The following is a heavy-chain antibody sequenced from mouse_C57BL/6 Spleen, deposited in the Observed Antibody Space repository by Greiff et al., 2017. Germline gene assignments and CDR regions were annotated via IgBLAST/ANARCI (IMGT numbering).Heavy chain of an antibody. D-gene: IGHD4-1*01. Sequence: EVQLVESGGGLVQSGRSLRLSCATSGFTFSDFYMEWVRQAPGKGLEWIAASRNKANDYTTEYSASVKGRFIVSRDTSQSLLYLQMNALRAEDTAIYYCARASNWDSCYWYFDVWGTGTPVTVSS. V-gene: IGHV7-1*01. J-gene: IGHJ1*03. CDR1: GFTFSDFY. CDR2: SRNKANDYTT. CDR3: ARASNWDSCYWYFDV.